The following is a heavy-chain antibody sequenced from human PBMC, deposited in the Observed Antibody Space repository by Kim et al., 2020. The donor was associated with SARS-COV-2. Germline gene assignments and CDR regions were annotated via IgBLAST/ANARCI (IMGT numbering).Heavy chain of an antibody. CDR2: IGTAGDT. V-gene: IGHV3-13*04. J-gene: IGHJ6*02. D-gene: IGHD4-17*01. CDR1: GFTFSSYD. Sequence: GGSLRLSCAASGFTFSSYDMHWVRQATGKGLEWVSAIGTAGDTYYPGSVKGRFTISRENAKNSLYLQMNSLRAGDTAVYYCARGSYGEPYYYYGMDVWGQGTTVTGSS. CDR3: ARGSYGEPYYYYGMDV.